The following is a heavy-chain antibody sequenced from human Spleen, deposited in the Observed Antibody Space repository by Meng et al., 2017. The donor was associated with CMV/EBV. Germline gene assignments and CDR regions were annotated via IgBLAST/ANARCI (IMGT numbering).Heavy chain of an antibody. CDR2: IYYSGTT. V-gene: IGHV4-30-4*01. CDR3: ARYYYGSGSLNWFDP. CDR1: GAISIGDYY. J-gene: IGHJ5*02. Sequence: GAISIGDYYWLWIRQLPGKGLEWIGYIYYSGTTYYTPSLTSRVTISVDTSTNQFSLKLSSVTAADTAVYYCARYYYGSGSLNWFDPWGQGTLVTVSS. D-gene: IGHD3-10*01.